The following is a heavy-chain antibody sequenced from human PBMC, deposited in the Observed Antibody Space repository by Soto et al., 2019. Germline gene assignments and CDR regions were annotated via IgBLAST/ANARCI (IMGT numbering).Heavy chain of an antibody. CDR2: IIPIFGTA. D-gene: IGHD3-10*01. V-gene: IGHV1-69*06. Sequence: RASVKVSCKASGGTFSSYAISWVRQAPGQGLEWMGGIIPIFGTANYAQKFQGRVTITADKSTSTAYMELSSLRSEDTAVYYCARGIGTMVRVYYSGIDVWGQGTTVTVYS. CDR3: ARGIGTMVRVYYSGIDV. J-gene: IGHJ6*02. CDR1: GGTFSSYA.